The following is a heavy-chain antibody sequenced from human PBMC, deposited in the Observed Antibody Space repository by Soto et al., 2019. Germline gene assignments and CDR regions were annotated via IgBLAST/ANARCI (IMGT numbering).Heavy chain of an antibody. D-gene: IGHD2-15*01. CDR1: GFTFSSYG. Sequence: GGSLRLSCAASGFTFSSYGMHWVRQAPGKGLEWVAVIWYDGSNKYYADSVKGRFTISRDNSKNTLYLQMNSLRAEDTAVYYCARDRMYGGKIPDYWGQGTLVTVSS. CDR3: ARDRMYGGKIPDY. CDR2: IWYDGSNK. V-gene: IGHV3-33*01. J-gene: IGHJ4*02.